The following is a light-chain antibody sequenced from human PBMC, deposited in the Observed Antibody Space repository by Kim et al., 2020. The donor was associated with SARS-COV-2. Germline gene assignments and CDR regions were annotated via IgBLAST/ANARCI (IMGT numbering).Light chain of an antibody. J-gene: IGLJ2*01. CDR2: GRN. Sequence: SSELTQDPAVSVALGQTVRITCQGDSLRSYYATWYQHKPRQAPVLVIYGRNSRPSEVPDRFSGSTSGNTASLTISGAQAEDEADFYCQSRDSGGNVVFGGGTQLTVL. CDR3: QSRDSGGNVV. V-gene: IGLV3-19*01. CDR1: SLRSYY.